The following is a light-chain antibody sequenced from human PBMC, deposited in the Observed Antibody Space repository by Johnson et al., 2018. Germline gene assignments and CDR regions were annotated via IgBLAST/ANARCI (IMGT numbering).Light chain of an antibody. CDR3: GTWDSSLSAGNV. CDR2: ENN. Sequence: QSVLMQPPSVSAAPGQKVTISCSGSSSNIGNNSVSWYQQLPGTAPKLLIYENNKRPTGIPDRFSGSKSGTSATLGNTGLQPWDEADYYCGTWDSSLSAGNVFGTGTKVTVL. CDR1: SSNIGNNS. V-gene: IGLV1-51*02. J-gene: IGLJ1*01.